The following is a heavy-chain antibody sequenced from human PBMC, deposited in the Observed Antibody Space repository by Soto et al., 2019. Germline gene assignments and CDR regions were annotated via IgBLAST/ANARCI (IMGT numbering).Heavy chain of an antibody. J-gene: IGHJ6*02. CDR3: ARADRTLVTSYSLDV. V-gene: IGHV4-34*01. CDR1: GGSFSGYY. Sequence: ETLRLTCAVYGGSFSGYYWTWIRQPPGKGLEWIGEINHSGTINFNPSLKSRLTISLDTSKKHFSLKLSSVTDADTAAYYCARADRTLVTSYSLDVWGQGTTVT. CDR2: INHSGTI. D-gene: IGHD2-21*02.